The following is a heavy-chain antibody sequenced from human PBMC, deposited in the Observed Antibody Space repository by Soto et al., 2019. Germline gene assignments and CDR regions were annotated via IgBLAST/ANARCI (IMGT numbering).Heavy chain of an antibody. CDR3: ARLRIATNNYKWFDP. Sequence: SETLSLTCSVSGAALNSGNYYWSWIRQVPGKGLEWIGHIYATGAVDYNPSLRDRITISQDTSERQFSLNLRLVTAADTAVYYCARLRIATNNYKWFDPWGQGTQVTVSS. CDR2: IYATGAV. CDR1: GAALNSGNYY. V-gene: IGHV4-31*03. J-gene: IGHJ5*02. D-gene: IGHD2-21*01.